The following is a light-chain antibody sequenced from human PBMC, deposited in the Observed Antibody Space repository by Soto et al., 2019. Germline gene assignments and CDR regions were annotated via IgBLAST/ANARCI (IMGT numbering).Light chain of an antibody. Sequence: AIQMTQSPSSLSASVGDRVIITCRASQGIRNDLDWYQQKPGKAPKLLIYAASSLQSGVPSRFSGSGSGTDFTLTISILQPEDFATYDCLQDYNYPYTFGQGTKLEIK. V-gene: IGKV1-6*01. CDR3: LQDYNYPYT. CDR2: AAS. CDR1: QGIRND. J-gene: IGKJ2*01.